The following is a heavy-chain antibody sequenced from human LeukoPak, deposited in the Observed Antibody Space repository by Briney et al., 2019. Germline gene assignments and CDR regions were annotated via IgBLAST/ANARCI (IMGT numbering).Heavy chain of an antibody. CDR3: AREDGDGYNSPDYNWFDP. Sequence: ASVKVSCKASGYSFTSYTMNWVRQAPGQRPEWMGWIKVGNGKTKYSQEFQGGVTITRDISASTVYMELRSLKSDDMGVYYCAREDGDGYNSPDYNWFDPWGQGTLVTVST. V-gene: IGHV1-3*03. D-gene: IGHD5-24*01. CDR2: IKVGNGKT. CDR1: GYSFTSYT. J-gene: IGHJ5*02.